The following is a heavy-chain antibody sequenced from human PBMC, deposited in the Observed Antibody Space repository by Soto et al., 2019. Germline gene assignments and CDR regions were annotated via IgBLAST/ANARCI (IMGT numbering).Heavy chain of an antibody. CDR2: IYPGDSDS. V-gene: IGHV5-51*01. D-gene: IGHD2-2*01. Sequence: GESLKISCKGSGFTFTSHWIAWVRQMPGKGLEWMGIIYPGDSDSSYSPSFQGQVTISADKSINTAYLHWSSLKASDTAIYYCAKHEVYCSTTTCSNFDYWGQGTLVTVSS. J-gene: IGHJ4*02. CDR1: GFTFTSHW. CDR3: AKHEVYCSTTTCSNFDY.